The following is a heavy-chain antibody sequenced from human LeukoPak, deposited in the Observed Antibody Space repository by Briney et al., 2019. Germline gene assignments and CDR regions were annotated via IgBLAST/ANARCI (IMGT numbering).Heavy chain of an antibody. J-gene: IGHJ4*02. CDR3: ARRYYYGSGSYYPNDY. V-gene: IGHV1-8*01. CDR1: GYTFTSYD. CDR2: MNPNSGNT. D-gene: IGHD3-10*01. Sequence: ASVKVSCKASGYTFTSYDINWVRQATGQGLEWMGWMNPNSGNTGYAQKFQGRVTMTRNTSISTAYMELSSLRSEGTAVYYCARRYYYGSGSYYPNDYRGQGTLVTVSS.